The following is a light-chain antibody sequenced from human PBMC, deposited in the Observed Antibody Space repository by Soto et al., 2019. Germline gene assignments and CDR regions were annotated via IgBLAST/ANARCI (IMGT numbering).Light chain of an antibody. CDR3: QHQSYR. V-gene: IGKV1-5*03. Sequence: DIPMTQSPSTLSASVGDRVTITCRATQSISKWLAWYQQKPGKAPKLLIYEASSLDSGVPSRFSGSGSGTEFSLTISRLQTDDFATYYCQHQSYRLGQGTRLEIK. J-gene: IGKJ2*03. CDR1: QSISKW. CDR2: EAS.